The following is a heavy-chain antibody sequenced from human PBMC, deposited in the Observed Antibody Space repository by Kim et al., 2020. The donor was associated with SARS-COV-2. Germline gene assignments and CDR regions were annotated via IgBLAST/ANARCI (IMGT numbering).Heavy chain of an antibody. CDR1: GGTFSSYA. V-gene: IGHV1-69*04. CDR2: IIPILGIA. D-gene: IGHD5-12*01. J-gene: IGHJ4*02. Sequence: SVKVSCQASGGTFSSYAISWVRQAPGQGLEWMGRIIPILGIANYAQKFQGRVTITADKSTSTAYMELSSLRSEDTAVYYCARNEGLGLDGYADYWGQGTLVTVSS. CDR3: ARNEGLGLDGYADY.